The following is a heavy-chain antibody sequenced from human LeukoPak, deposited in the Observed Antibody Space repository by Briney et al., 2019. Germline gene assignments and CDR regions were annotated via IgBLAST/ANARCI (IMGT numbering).Heavy chain of an antibody. D-gene: IGHD3-10*01. CDR1: GLTDRNNY. J-gene: IGHJ4*02. V-gene: IGHV3-53*01. CDR3: AREKGRGVISPYYDY. CDR2: VYSDGST. Sequence: GGSLRLFCAASGLTDRNNYMSWVRQAPGKGLEWVSFVYSDGSTYYEDSVKGRFTISRDTSKNTLSLQMNSLRVEDTAVYYCAREKGRGVISPYYDYWGQGTLVTVSS.